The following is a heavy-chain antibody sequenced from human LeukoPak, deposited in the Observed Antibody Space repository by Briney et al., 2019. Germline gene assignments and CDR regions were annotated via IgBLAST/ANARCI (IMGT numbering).Heavy chain of an antibody. D-gene: IGHD6-19*01. Sequence: GGSLRLSCAASGFTFTKYAMSWVRQSLGKGLEWVSSLSGSGSATYYADSVQGRFIVSRDNSKNTLYLQMNSLRAEDTAVYYCAKEKYSSFPPDYWGQGTLVTVSS. CDR3: AKEKYSSFPPDY. V-gene: IGHV3-23*01. J-gene: IGHJ4*02. CDR2: LSGSGSAT. CDR1: GFTFTKYA.